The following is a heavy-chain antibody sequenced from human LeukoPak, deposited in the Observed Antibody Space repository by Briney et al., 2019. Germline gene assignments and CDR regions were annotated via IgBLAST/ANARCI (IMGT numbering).Heavy chain of an antibody. J-gene: IGHJ4*02. V-gene: IGHV3-23*01. CDR1: GFMFKIHA. D-gene: IGHD6-13*01. Sequence: HPGGSLRLSCAASGFMFKIHAMGWVRQAPGKGLEWVSTISGDGGSTYYADSVKGRFTISRDNSKNTLYLQMNCLRAEDTAVYYCAKDPIGSSYYGGDSWGQGTLVTVSS. CDR3: AKDPIGSSYYGGDS. CDR2: ISGDGGST.